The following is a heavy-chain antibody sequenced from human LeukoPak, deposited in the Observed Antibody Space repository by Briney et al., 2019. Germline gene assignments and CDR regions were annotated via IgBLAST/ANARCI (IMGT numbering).Heavy chain of an antibody. CDR2: IYGSGST. V-gene: IGHV4-61*10. CDR1: GGSVRSASYY. Sequence: SSETLSLTCTVSGGSVRSASYYWSWIRQGAGKGLEWLGRIYGSGSTNYNPSLKSRLSMSVDTSKNQFSLKLSSVTAADTAIYFWGRGPNYASGSYGNVVFDNWGQGTLVILSP. D-gene: IGHD3-10*01. CDR3: GRGPNYASGSYGNVVFDN. J-gene: IGHJ4*02.